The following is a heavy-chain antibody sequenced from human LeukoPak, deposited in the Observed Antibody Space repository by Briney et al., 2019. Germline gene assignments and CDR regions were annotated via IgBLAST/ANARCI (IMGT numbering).Heavy chain of an antibody. V-gene: IGHV3-21*01. CDR1: GFTFSNAW. D-gene: IGHD4-23*01. Sequence: PGGSLRLSCAASGFTFSNAWMSWVRQAPGKGLEWVSSISSSSSYIYYADSVKGRFTISRDNAKNSLYLQMNSLRAEDTAVYYCATVAGGAFDYWGQGTLVTVSS. CDR2: ISSSSSYI. CDR3: ATVAGGAFDY. J-gene: IGHJ4*02.